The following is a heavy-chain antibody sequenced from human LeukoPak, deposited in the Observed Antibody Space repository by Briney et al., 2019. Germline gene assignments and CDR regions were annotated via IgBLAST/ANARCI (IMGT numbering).Heavy chain of an antibody. V-gene: IGHV4-39*07. CDR3: ARAHRVRSNYYYYYGMDV. J-gene: IGHJ6*02. Sequence: SETLSLTCTVSGGSISSSSYYWGWIRQPPGKGLEWIGSIYYSGSTYYNPSLKSRVTISVDRSKNQFSLKLSSVTAADTAVYYCARAHRVRSNYYYYYGMDVWGQGTTVTVSS. CDR1: GGSISSSSYY. D-gene: IGHD3-10*01. CDR2: IYYSGST.